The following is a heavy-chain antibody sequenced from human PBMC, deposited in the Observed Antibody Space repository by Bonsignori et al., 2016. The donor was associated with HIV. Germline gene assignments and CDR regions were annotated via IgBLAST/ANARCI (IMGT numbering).Heavy chain of an antibody. J-gene: IGHJ3*02. Sequence: WVRQAPGQGLEWMGIINPSGGSTSYAQKFQGRVTMTRDTSTSTVYMELSSLRSEDTAVYYCARDHGIVGAKSAFDIWGQGTMVTVSS. CDR2: INPSGGST. V-gene: IGHV1-46*01. CDR3: ARDHGIVGAKSAFDI. D-gene: IGHD1-26*01.